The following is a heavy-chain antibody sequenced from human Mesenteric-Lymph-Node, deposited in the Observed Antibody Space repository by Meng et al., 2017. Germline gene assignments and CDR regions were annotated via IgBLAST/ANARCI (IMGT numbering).Heavy chain of an antibody. J-gene: IGHJ6*02. CDR1: GFTFTNSA. V-gene: IGHV1-58*01. Sequence: SVKVSCKASGFTFTNSAVQGVRQARGQRLEWIGRIVVGSGHTNYAQKFQGSVTITADESTSTAYMELSSLRSVDTAVYYCARELGISCYGMDVWGQGTTVTVSS. CDR2: IVVGSGHT. D-gene: IGHD7-27*01. CDR3: ARELGISCYGMDV.